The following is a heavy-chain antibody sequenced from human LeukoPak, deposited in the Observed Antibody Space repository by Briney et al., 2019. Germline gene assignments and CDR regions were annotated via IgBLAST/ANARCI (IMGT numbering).Heavy chain of an antibody. D-gene: IGHD6-19*01. J-gene: IGHJ4*02. CDR1: GYTFTSYG. CDR3: ARDGITSGWYPLDY. CDR2: ISVYNGNT. Sequence: ASVKVSCKASGYTFTSYGISWVRQAPGQGLEWMGWISVYNGNTNYAQKFQGRVTMTTDTSTSTAYMELRSLRSDDTAVYYCARDGITSGWYPLDYWGQGTLVTVSS. V-gene: IGHV1-18*01.